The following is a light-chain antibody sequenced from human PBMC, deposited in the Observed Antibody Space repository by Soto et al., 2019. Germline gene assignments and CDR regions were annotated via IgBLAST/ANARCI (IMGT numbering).Light chain of an antibody. Sequence: DIKMPQSPSTLSASVGDRVTITCRASQSISSWLAWYQQKPGKAPKLLIYDASSLESGVPSRFSGSGPGTEFTLTISSLQPDDFATYYCQQYNSYSQTFGQGTNVDIK. CDR1: QSISSW. CDR3: QQYNSYSQT. CDR2: DAS. J-gene: IGKJ1*01. V-gene: IGKV1-5*01.